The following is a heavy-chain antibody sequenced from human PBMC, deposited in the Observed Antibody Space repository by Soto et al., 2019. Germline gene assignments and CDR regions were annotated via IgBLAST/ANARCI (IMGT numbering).Heavy chain of an antibody. CDR2: IKQDGSEE. Sequence: GGSLRLSCVASGITFSRYFMSWVRQAPGKGLEWVANIKQDGSEEYYVDSVKGRFTISIDNAKNSVFLQMNSLRVEDTAVYYCARHNLHDYWGQGSLVTVSS. CDR3: ARHNLHDY. J-gene: IGHJ4*02. D-gene: IGHD1-20*01. V-gene: IGHV3-7*01. CDR1: GITFSRYF.